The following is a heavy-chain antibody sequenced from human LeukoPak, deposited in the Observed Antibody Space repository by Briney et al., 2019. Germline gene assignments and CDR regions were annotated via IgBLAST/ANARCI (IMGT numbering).Heavy chain of an antibody. V-gene: IGHV1-18*01. J-gene: IGHJ4*02. Sequence: ASVKVSCKASGYTFTSYGISWVRQAPGQGLEWMGWISAYNGNTNYAQKLQGRVTMTTDTSTSTAYMELRSPRSDDTAVYYCARIAHDYGDSDFDYWGQGTLVTVSS. CDR3: ARIAHDYGDSDFDY. CDR2: ISAYNGNT. CDR1: GYTFTSYG. D-gene: IGHD4-17*01.